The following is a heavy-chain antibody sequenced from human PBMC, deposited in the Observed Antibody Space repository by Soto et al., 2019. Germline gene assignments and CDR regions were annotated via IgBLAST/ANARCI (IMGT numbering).Heavy chain of an antibody. CDR3: AHTWGLPFDY. CDR1: GFSLRTTGVG. J-gene: IGHJ4*02. Sequence: QITLKESGPTLVKPTQTLTLTCTYSGFSLRTTGVGVGWIRQPPGKALEWLGIIYWNDDKRYSPSLKNRFTLTSDISKSQVVLTMTNRDPVDTATYYCAHTWGLPFDYWGQGTLVIVSS. CDR2: IYWNDDK. D-gene: IGHD3-16*01. V-gene: IGHV2-5*01.